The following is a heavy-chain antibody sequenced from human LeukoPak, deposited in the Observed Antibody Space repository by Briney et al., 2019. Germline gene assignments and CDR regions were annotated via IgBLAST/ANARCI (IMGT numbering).Heavy chain of an antibody. V-gene: IGHV4-61*02. CDR2: IYTSGST. Sequence: SETLSLTCTVSGGSISSGSYYWSWIRQPAGKGLEWIGRIYTSGSTNYNPSLKGRVTISVDTSKNQFSLKLSSVTAADTAVYYCARAGAWELLFALVYWGQGTLVTVSS. CDR3: ARAGAWELLFALVY. J-gene: IGHJ4*02. D-gene: IGHD1-26*01. CDR1: GGSISSGSYY.